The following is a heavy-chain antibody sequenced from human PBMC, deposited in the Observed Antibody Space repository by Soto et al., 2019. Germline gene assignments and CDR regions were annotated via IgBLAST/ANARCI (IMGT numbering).Heavy chain of an antibody. CDR1: GDSISSGGYS. Sequence: PSETLSLTCAVSGDSISSGGYSWNWIRQPPGKGLEWIGYIYDSGKAYYNPSLKSRVIISVDTSENQFSLKVTSVTAADTAVYYCVRDDVGVGIDYWGLGTLVT. D-gene: IGHD1-26*01. V-gene: IGHV4-30-2*01. J-gene: IGHJ4*02. CDR2: IYDSGKA. CDR3: VRDDVGVGIDY.